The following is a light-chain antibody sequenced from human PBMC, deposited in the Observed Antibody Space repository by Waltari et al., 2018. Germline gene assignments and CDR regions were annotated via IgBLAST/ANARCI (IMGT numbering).Light chain of an antibody. CDR3: CSYAGSLYV. CDR1: SSDVGGYNS. J-gene: IGLJ1*01. V-gene: IGLV2-11*01. Sequence: QSALTQPRSVSGSPGQSVTISCTGTSSDVGGYNSVSLYQQHPGKAPKRMIYDVRKRPSVGPARVSGFKSCNTASLTMSGLQAEDEADYYCCSYAGSLYVFGTGTKVTVL. CDR2: DVR.